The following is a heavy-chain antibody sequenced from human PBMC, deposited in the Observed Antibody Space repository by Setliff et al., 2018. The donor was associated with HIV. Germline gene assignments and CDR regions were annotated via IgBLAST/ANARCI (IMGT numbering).Heavy chain of an antibody. CDR1: GGTFSNYA. D-gene: IGHD3-10*01. Sequence: SVKVSCKASGGTFSNYAINWVRQAPGQGLEWMGGIIPIFGTANHAQKLQGRVTITADEFTSTAYLELSSLTSEDTAVYYCATGLDRSIINAGFDIWGQGTMVTVSS. V-gene: IGHV1-69*13. CDR2: IIPIFGTA. J-gene: IGHJ3*02. CDR3: ATGLDRSIINAGFDI.